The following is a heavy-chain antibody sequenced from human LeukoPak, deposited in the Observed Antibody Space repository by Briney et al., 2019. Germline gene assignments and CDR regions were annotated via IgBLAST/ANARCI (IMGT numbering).Heavy chain of an antibody. V-gene: IGHV3-23*01. Sequence: GGSLRLSCAASGFTFSSYAMSWVRQAPGKGLEWVSAISGSGGSTYYADSVKGRFTISRDNSKNALYLQMNSLRAEDTAVYYCAKLEVVVVIYSRQIDYWSQGTLVTVSS. CDR1: GFTFSSYA. D-gene: IGHD3-22*01. CDR2: ISGSGGST. J-gene: IGHJ4*02. CDR3: AKLEVVVVIYSRQIDY.